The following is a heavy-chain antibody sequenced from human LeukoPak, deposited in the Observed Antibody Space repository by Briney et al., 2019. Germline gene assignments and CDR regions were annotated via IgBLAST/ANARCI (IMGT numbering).Heavy chain of an antibody. CDR3: ARVLLSGYSYGFDY. CDR1: GFTVSSNY. J-gene: IGHJ4*02. CDR2: IYSGGST. Sequence: GGTLRLSCAASGFTVSSNYMSWVRQAPGKGLEWVSVIYSGGSTYYADSVKGRFTISRDNSKNTLYLQMNSLRAEDTAVYYCARVLLSGYSYGFDYWGQGTLVTVSS. V-gene: IGHV3-53*01. D-gene: IGHD5-18*01.